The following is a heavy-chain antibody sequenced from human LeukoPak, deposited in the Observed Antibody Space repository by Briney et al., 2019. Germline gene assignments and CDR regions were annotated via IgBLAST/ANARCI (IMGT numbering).Heavy chain of an antibody. D-gene: IGHD2-15*01. CDR2: ISGSGGST. Sequence: PRGSLRLSCAASGFTFSSYAMSWVRQAPGKGLEWVSAISGSGGSTYYADSVKGRFTISRDNSKNTLYLQMNSLRAEDTAVYYCIVVVAATYPNDAFDIWGQGTMVTVSS. CDR3: IVVVAATYPNDAFDI. J-gene: IGHJ3*02. V-gene: IGHV3-23*01. CDR1: GFTFSSYA.